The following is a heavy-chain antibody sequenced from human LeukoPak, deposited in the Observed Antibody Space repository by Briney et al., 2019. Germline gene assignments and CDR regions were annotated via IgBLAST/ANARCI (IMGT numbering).Heavy chain of an antibody. CDR2: IWYDGSNK. D-gene: IGHD3-22*01. Sequence: PGRSLRLSCAASGFTFSSYGMHWVRQAPGKGLEWVAVIWYDGSNKYYADSVKGRFTISRDNSKNTLYLQMNSLRAEDTAVYYCARPLYGSSGTFLGGFDLWGRGTLVTVSS. J-gene: IGHJ2*01. CDR3: ARPLYGSSGTFLGGFDL. V-gene: IGHV3-33*01. CDR1: GFTFSSYG.